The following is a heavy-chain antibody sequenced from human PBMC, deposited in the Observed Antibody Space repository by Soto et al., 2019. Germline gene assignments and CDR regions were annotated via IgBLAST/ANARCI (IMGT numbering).Heavy chain of an antibody. CDR1: GYTFTNYG. J-gene: IGHJ4*02. V-gene: IGHV1-18*01. Sequence: VKVSCKASGYTFTNYGISWVRQAPGQGLEWMGWISADNGNTGYEQKFQGRVTMTTDTSTSTAYMDLRSLRSDDTAVYYCARAGATVTMQFDNWGQETPVTVAS. CDR2: ISADNGNT. D-gene: IGHD4-17*01. CDR3: ARAGATVTMQFDN.